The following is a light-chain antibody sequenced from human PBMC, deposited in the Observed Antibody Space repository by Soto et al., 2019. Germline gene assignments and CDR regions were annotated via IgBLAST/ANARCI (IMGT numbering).Light chain of an antibody. V-gene: IGKV3-20*01. CDR2: DAS. CDR1: QSVSGSF. J-gene: IGKJ2*01. CDR3: QQYGSSPHT. Sequence: EIVLTQSPGTLSLSPGERATLSCRASQSVSGSFLAWYQQKPGRAPRLLIYDASSRATGIPVRFSGSGSGTDFTLTISGLEPEDFAVYYCQQYGSSPHTFGQGTKLEIK.